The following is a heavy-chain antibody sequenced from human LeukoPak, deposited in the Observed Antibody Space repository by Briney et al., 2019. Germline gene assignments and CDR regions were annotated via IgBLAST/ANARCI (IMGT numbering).Heavy chain of an antibody. Sequence: GGSLRLSCTASGFTFGDYAMHWVRQASGKGLEWVGRIRSKANSYATAYAASAKGRFTISRDDSKNTAYLQMNSLKTEDTAVYYCTRPYYYGSGTKDYWGQGTLVTVSS. V-gene: IGHV3-73*01. J-gene: IGHJ4*02. CDR2: IRSKANSYAT. CDR1: GFTFGDYA. D-gene: IGHD3-10*01. CDR3: TRPYYYGSGTKDY.